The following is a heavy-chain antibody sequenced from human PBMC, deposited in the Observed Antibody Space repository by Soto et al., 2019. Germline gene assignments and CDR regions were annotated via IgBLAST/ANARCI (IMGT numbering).Heavy chain of an antibody. CDR1: GYSFTSYW. J-gene: IGHJ4*02. CDR2: IYPGDSDT. CDR3: AITLIYYYGSGSPYYFDY. V-gene: IGHV5-51*01. D-gene: IGHD3-10*01. Sequence: GESLKISCKGSGYSFTSYWIGWVRQMPGKGLEWMGIIYPGDSDTRYSPSFQGQVTISADKSISTAYLQWSSLKASDTAMYYCAITLIYYYGSGSPYYFDYWGQGTLVTVSS.